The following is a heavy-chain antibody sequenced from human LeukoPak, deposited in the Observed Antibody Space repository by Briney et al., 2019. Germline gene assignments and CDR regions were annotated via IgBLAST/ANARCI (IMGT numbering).Heavy chain of an antibody. V-gene: IGHV3-53*05. CDR3: SRGKQQLDYFSYYGLDV. CDR1: GFTVSSSY. CDR2: IYSGGRT. Sequence: PGGSLRLSCAASGFTVSSSYMSWVRQAPGKGLEWVSLIYSGGRTYYADSVKGRFTISRDNSKNTLYLQINSLRPEDTAVYSCSRGKQQLDYFSYYGLDVWGQGTTVTVSS. D-gene: IGHD6-13*01. J-gene: IGHJ6*02.